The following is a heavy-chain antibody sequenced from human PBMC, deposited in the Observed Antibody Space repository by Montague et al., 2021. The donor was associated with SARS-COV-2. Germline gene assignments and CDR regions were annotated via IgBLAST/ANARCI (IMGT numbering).Heavy chain of an antibody. CDR1: GGSFSGHY. J-gene: IGHJ6*02. Sequence: SETLSLTCAVYGGSFSGHYCIWIRQPPGKGLEWIWEINHSGSTNYNPSLTSQSTISIYTSKNQFSLKLSSVTAADTAVYYCARGSGCSGGSCYSEWDPYYYSGMDVWGQGTTVTVSS. CDR2: INHSGST. D-gene: IGHD2-15*01. CDR3: ARGSGCSGGSCYSEWDPYYYSGMDV. V-gene: IGHV4-34*01.